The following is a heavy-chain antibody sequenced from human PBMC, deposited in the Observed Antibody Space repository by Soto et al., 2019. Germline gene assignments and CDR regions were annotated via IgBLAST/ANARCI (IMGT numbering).Heavy chain of an antibody. V-gene: IGHV1-46*01. CDR2: INPSGGST. CDR1: GYTFTSYY. CDR3: ARDSSVYLRARYYYYYGMDV. Sequence: ASVKVSCKASGYTFTSYYMHWVRQAPGQGLEWMGIINPSGGSTSYAQKFQGRVTMTRDTSTSTVYMELSSLGSEDTAVYYCARDSSVYLRARYYYYYGMDVWGQGTTVTVSS. J-gene: IGHJ6*02. D-gene: IGHD3-22*01.